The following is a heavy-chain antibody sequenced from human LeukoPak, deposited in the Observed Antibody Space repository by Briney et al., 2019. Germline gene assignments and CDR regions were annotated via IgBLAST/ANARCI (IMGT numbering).Heavy chain of an antibody. CDR2: IYYSGST. CDR1: GGSIGDNSYY. CDR3: ARQGWFRGAIDDF. Sequence: SETLSLTCTVSGGSIGDNSYYWGWIRQPPGKGLEWIGTIYYSGSTHYNPSLNSRVSISIDTSKNQFFLKLNSVTATDSAVYYCARQGWFRGAIDDFWGQGTLVTVSS. V-gene: IGHV4-39*01. J-gene: IGHJ4*02. D-gene: IGHD3-10*01.